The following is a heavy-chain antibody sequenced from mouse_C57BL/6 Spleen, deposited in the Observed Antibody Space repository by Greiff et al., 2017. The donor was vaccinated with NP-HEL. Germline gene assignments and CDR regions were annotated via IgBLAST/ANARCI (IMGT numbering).Heavy chain of an antibody. J-gene: IGHJ4*01. CDR1: GYTFTSYW. CDR3: ARGNSNYHYAMDY. D-gene: IGHD2-5*01. V-gene: IGHV1-52*01. CDR2: IDPSDRET. Sequence: QVQLQQPGAELVRPGSSVKLSCKPSGYTFTSYWMHWVKQRPIQGLEWIGNIDPSDRETHYNQKFKDKATLTVDKSSITAYMQLSSLTSDDSAVYYCARGNSNYHYAMDYWGQGTSVTGSS.